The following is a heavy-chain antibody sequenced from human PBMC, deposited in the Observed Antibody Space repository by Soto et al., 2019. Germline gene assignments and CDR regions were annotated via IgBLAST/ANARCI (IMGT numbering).Heavy chain of an antibody. J-gene: IGHJ5*02. D-gene: IGHD4-17*01. Sequence: RASVKVSCKASGYTFTSYYMHWVRQAPGQGLEWMGIINPSGGSTSYAQKFQGRVTMTRDTSTSTVYMELSSLRSEDTAVYYCARETGYGYGDPGLSPWGQGTLVTVSS. V-gene: IGHV1-46*01. CDR1: GYTFTSYY. CDR2: INPSGGST. CDR3: ARETGYGYGDPGLSP.